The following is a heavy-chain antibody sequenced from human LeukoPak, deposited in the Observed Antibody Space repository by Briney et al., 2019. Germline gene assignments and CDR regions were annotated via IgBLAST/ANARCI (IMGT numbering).Heavy chain of an antibody. CDR1: GYTFTSYY. CDR3: ASRIATAGSVDY. J-gene: IGHJ4*02. V-gene: IGHV1-46*01. D-gene: IGHD6-13*01. Sequence: ASVKVSCKTSGYTFTSYYIHWVRQAPGQGPEWLGIINPIGGTTHFAQKFQGRVTMTRDTSTTTVYMELSSLGSEDTAVYYCASRIATAGSVDYWGQGTLVTVSS. CDR2: INPIGGTT.